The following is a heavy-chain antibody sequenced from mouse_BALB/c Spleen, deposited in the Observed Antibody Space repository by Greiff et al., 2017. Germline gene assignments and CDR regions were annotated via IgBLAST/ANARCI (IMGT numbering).Heavy chain of an antibody. V-gene: IGHV1S56*01. CDR1: GYTFTSYY. D-gene: IGHD4-1*01. J-gene: IGHJ4*01. Sequence: VQLQQSGPELVKPGASVRISCKASGYTFTSYYIHWVKQRPGQGLEWIGWIYPGNVNTKYNEKFKGKATLTADKSSSTAYMQLSSLTSEDSAVYFCARSPLGRDYYAMDYWGQGTSVTVSS. CDR3: ARSPLGRDYYAMDY. CDR2: IYPGNVNT.